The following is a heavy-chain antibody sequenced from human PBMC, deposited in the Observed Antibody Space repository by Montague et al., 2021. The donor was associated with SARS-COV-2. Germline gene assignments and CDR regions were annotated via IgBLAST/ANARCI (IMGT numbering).Heavy chain of an antibody. CDR2: INLVGDI. Sequence: SLRLSCAPSGFSVSDFFMSWVRQGPVRGLEWLSYINLVGDIYYADSVKGRFTISRDTSNNRVFLPMNSLRVDDTALYYCVRALGSGYDLWGQGTLVTVSS. V-gene: IGHV3-53*01. D-gene: IGHD3-9*01. CDR1: GFSVSDFF. CDR3: VRALGSGYDL. J-gene: IGHJ5*02.